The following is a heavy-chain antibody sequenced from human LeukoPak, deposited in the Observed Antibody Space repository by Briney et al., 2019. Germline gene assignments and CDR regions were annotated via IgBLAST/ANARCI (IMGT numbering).Heavy chain of an antibody. V-gene: IGHV4-38-2*02. D-gene: IGHD3-10*01. CDR1: GYSISSGYY. J-gene: IGHJ4*02. CDR2: IYHSGST. CDR3: ARDGVGYYGSGSYFDY. Sequence: SETLSLTCAVSGYSISSGYYWGWIRQPPGKGLEWIGSIYHSGSTYYHPSLKSRVTISVDTSKNQFSLKLSSVTAADTAVYYCARDGVGYYGSGSYFDYWGQGTLVTVSS.